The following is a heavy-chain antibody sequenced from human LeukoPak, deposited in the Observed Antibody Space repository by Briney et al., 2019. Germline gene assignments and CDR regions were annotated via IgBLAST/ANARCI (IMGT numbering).Heavy chain of an antibody. V-gene: IGHV3-30*04. Sequence: GRSLRLSRAASGFTFSTYAMHWVRQAPGKGLEWVAVISYDGSNKYYADSVKGRFTISRDISKNTLYLQMNSLRAEDTAMYYCSRDMSPAMDVWGKGTTVTVSS. CDR1: GFTFSTYA. CDR3: SRDMSPAMDV. J-gene: IGHJ6*04. D-gene: IGHD3-10*02. CDR2: ISYDGSNK.